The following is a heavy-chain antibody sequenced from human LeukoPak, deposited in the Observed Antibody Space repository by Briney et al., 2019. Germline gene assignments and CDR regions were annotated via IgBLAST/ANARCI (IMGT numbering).Heavy chain of an antibody. CDR2: ISWNSGSI. V-gene: IGHV3-9*01. CDR3: AKDTTYYYDSSGFDY. Sequence: GGFLRLSCAASGFTFDDYAMHWVRQAPGKGLEWVSGISWNSGSIGYADSVKGRFTISRDNAKNSLYLQMNSLRAEDTALYYCAKDTTYYYDSSGFDYWGQGTLVTVSS. J-gene: IGHJ4*02. D-gene: IGHD3-22*01. CDR1: GFTFDDYA.